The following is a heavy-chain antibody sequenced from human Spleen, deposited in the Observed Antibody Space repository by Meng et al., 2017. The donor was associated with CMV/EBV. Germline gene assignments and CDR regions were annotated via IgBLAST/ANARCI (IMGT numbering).Heavy chain of an antibody. J-gene: IGHJ5*01. V-gene: IGHV1-2*02. D-gene: IGHD2-2*01. CDR3: ARDARYCTSTSCYSFWFDS. Sequence: ASVKVSCKASGYTFTGYYMHWVRQAPGQGLEWMGWINPNSGGTNYAQKFQGRVTMTRDMSISTTYMDLSRLRSDDTAVYYCARDARYCTSTSCYSFWFDSWGQGTLVTVSS. CDR1: GYTFTGYY. CDR2: INPNSGGT.